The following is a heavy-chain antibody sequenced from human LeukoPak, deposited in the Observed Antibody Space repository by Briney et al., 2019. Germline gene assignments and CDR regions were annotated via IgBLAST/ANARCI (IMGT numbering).Heavy chain of an antibody. V-gene: IGHV3-21*01. Sequence: GGSLRLSCAASGFTFSSYSMNWVRQAPGKGLEWVSSISSSSSYIYYADSVKGRFTISRDNAKSSLYLQMNSLRAEDTAVYYCARDPGIAVAGIPSAAFNIWGQGTMLTVSS. CDR3: ARDPGIAVAGIPSAAFNI. D-gene: IGHD6-19*01. CDR1: GFTFSSYS. CDR2: ISSSSSYI. J-gene: IGHJ3*02.